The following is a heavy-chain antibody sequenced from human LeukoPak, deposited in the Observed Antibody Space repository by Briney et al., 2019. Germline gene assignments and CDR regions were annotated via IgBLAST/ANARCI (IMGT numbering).Heavy chain of an antibody. D-gene: IGHD2-2*01. V-gene: IGHV1-69-2*01. Sequence: GASVKVSCKASGYTFTSYYMHWVQQAPGKGLEWMGRVDPADGETAYAERFQGRVTIAADPSRATAYMELASLRSEDTAMYYCVTGGYCTSDSCYVHWGQGTLVTVSS. CDR3: VTGGYCTSDSCYVH. CDR1: GYTFTSYY. CDR2: VDPADGET. J-gene: IGHJ4*02.